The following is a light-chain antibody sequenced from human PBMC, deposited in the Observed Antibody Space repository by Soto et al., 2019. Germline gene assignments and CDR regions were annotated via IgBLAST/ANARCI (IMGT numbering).Light chain of an antibody. J-gene: IGKJ1*01. V-gene: IGKV3-15*01. CDR3: QQYGSTPWT. Sequence: EIVMTQSPGTLSVSPGGRATLSCRASQSISGNLVWYQQKPGQAPRLLIYGASTRATGIPARFSGSGSGTEFTPRIKGRQSEDFAVCSSQQYGSTPWTCGQGTKVDIK. CDR1: QSISGN. CDR2: GAS.